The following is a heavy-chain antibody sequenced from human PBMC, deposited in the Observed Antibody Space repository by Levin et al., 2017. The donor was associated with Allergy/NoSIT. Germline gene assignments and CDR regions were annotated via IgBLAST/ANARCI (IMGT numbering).Heavy chain of an antibody. V-gene: IGHV3-23*01. Sequence: GGSLRLSCAASGFTFRNYAMNWVRQAPGKGLEWVSAIGGSDGTINYADSVKGRFTISRDNSNNTLYLRMNSLRAEDTAVYYCAKDGGNWYFDLWGRGTLVTVSS. J-gene: IGHJ2*01. CDR2: IGGSDGTI. D-gene: IGHD4-23*01. CDR3: AKDGGNWYFDL. CDR1: GFTFRNYA.